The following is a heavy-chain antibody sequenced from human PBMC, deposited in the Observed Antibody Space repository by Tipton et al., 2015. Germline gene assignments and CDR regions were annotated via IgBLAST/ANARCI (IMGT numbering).Heavy chain of an antibody. CDR1: GGSISSSSYY. CDR2: MYYSGSI. J-gene: IGHJ4*02. V-gene: IGHV4-39*01. CDR3: ARSQTLVPISPFGY. D-gene: IGHD6-6*01. Sequence: TLSLTCTVSGGSISSSSYYWGWIRQPPGKGLEWIGSMYYSGSIYYNPSLKSRVTISVDTSKNQISLKLSSVTAADTAVYYCARSQTLVPISPFGYWGQGTLVTVSS.